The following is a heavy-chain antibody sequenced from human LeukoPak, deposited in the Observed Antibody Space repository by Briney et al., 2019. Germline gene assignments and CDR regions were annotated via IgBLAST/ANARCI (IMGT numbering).Heavy chain of an antibody. J-gene: IGHJ4*02. CDR2: INPNSGGT. D-gene: IGHD2-2*02. CDR1: GYTFTGHY. V-gene: IGHV1-2*02. CDR3: ARAVVPAAIPFDY. Sequence: VASVKVSCKASGYTFTGHYMHWVRQAPGQGLEWMGWINPNSGGTNYAQKFQGRVTMTRDTSISTAYMELSRLRSDDTAVYYCARAVVPAAIPFDYWGQGTLVTVSS.